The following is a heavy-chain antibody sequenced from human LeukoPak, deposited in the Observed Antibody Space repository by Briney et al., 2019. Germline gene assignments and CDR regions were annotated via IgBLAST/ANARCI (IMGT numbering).Heavy chain of an antibody. CDR3: AREYSAFDY. V-gene: IGHV4-61*01. J-gene: IGHJ4*02. CDR1: GGSISGYSNYK. D-gene: IGHD6-13*01. Sequence: SETLSLTCTVSGGSISGYSNYKWSWIRQPPGKGLEWIGYIYYHGSTNYNPSLKSRVTFSVDTSKNQFCLKLSSVTAADTAVYYCAREYSAFDYWGQGTLVTVSS. CDR2: IYYHGST.